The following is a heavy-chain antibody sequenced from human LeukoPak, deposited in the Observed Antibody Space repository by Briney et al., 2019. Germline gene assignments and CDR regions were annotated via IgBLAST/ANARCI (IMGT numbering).Heavy chain of an antibody. J-gene: IGHJ6*03. D-gene: IGHD3-10*01. V-gene: IGHV3-23*01. CDR1: GFTFSSYA. CDR2: INNSGAGT. CDR3: AKSKVRGVSYYYYYMDV. Sequence: PGGSLRLSCAASGFTFSSYAMSWVRQAPGKGLEWVSTINNSGAGTYYADSVKGRFTISRDNSKNTLYLQMNSLRAEDTAVYYCAKSKVRGVSYYYYYMDVWGKGTTVTVSS.